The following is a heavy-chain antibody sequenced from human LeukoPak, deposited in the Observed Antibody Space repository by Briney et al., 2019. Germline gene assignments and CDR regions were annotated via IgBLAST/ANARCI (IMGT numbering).Heavy chain of an antibody. Sequence: GGSLRLSCEASGFTFSTYSMNWVRQAPGKGLEWVSYISYSSSIIYYGDSVKGRFLISRDNAKNSLYLQMNSLRAEDTAVYYCAELGITMIGGVWGKGTTVTISS. CDR1: GFTFSTYS. J-gene: IGHJ6*04. CDR3: AELGITMIGGV. CDR2: ISYSSSII. D-gene: IGHD3-10*02. V-gene: IGHV3-48*01.